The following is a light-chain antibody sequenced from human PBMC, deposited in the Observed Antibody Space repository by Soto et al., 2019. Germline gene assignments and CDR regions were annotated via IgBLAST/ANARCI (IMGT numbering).Light chain of an antibody. J-gene: IGLJ2*01. CDR1: SSDVGGYNY. Sequence: QSVLTQPPSASESPGQSVTISCTGTSSDVGGYNYVSWYQQYPGKAPKLMIYEVSKRPSGVPDRFSGSKSGNTASLTVSGLQAEDEADYYCSSYAGSNNFVIFGGGTKVTVL. V-gene: IGLV2-8*01. CDR3: SSYAGSNNFVI. CDR2: EVS.